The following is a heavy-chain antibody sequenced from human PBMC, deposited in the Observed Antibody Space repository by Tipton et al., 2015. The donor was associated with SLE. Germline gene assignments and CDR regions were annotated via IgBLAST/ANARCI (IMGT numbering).Heavy chain of an antibody. CDR3: ARDPYCTNGVCLDY. D-gene: IGHD2-8*01. Sequence: SLRLSCAASGFTFSSYEMNWVRQAPGKGLEWVSVIYSGDSTYYADSVKGRFTISRHNSKNTLYLQMNSLRAEDTAVYYCARDPYCTNGVCLDYWGQGTLVTVSS. CDR2: IYSGDST. V-gene: IGHV3-53*04. CDR1: GFTFSSYE. J-gene: IGHJ4*02.